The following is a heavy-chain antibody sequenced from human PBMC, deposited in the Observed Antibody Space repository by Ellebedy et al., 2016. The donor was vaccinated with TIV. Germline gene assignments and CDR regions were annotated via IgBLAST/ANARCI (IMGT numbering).Heavy chain of an antibody. Sequence: AASVKVSCKASGYTFFSYGISWVRQAPGQGLEWVGWIGTYNGNTNSAPKLQGRVTMTTDPSTSTVSMELRRLRSDDTAVYYCARGPDYDILTGPSLDFWGQGTLVTVSS. V-gene: IGHV1-18*01. CDR1: GYTFFSYG. CDR3: ARGPDYDILTGPSLDF. D-gene: IGHD3-9*01. CDR2: IGTYNGNT. J-gene: IGHJ4*02.